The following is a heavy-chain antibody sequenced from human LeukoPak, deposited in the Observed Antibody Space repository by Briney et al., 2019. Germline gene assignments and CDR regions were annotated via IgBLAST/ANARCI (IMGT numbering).Heavy chain of an antibody. J-gene: IGHJ4*02. Sequence: GGSLRLSCAASGFTFSSYSMNWVRQAPGKGLEWVSSISSSSSYIYYADSVKGRFTISRDIAKNSMYLQMNSLRAEDTAVYYCARVPTYYYDSSGYPGVLYFDYWGQGTLVTVSS. CDR1: GFTFSSYS. V-gene: IGHV3-21*01. D-gene: IGHD3-22*01. CDR2: ISSSSSYI. CDR3: ARVPTYYYDSSGYPGVLYFDY.